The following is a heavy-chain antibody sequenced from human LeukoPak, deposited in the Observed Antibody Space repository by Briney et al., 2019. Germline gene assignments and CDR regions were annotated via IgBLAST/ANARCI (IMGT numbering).Heavy chain of an antibody. CDR3: AKRGVVTRVILVGFNKEAYYFDS. CDR1: GITLSNYV. J-gene: IGHJ4*02. CDR2: ISDSGGRT. D-gene: IGHD3-22*01. Sequence: PGGSLRLSCAVSGITLSNYVMSWVRQAPGKGLEWVAGISDSGGRTNYADSVKGRFTISRDNPKNTLILQMNSLRPEDTAVYFCAKRGVVTRVILVGFNKEAYYFDSWGQGALVTVSS. V-gene: IGHV3-23*01.